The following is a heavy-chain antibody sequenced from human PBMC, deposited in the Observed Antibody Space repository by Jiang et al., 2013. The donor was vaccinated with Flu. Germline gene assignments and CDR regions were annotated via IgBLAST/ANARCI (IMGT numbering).Heavy chain of an antibody. J-gene: IGHJ6*02. V-gene: IGHV6-1*01. D-gene: IGHD3-16*01. Sequence: QTLSLTCAISGDSVSSNSAAWNWIRQSPSRGLEWLGRTYYRSKWYNDYAVSVKSRITINPDTSKNQFSLQLNSVTPEDTAVYYCAASGVASGQVYYYYYGMDVWGQGTTVAVSS. CDR1: GDSVSSNSAA. CDR3: AASGVASGQVYYYYYGMDV. CDR2: TYYRSKWYN.